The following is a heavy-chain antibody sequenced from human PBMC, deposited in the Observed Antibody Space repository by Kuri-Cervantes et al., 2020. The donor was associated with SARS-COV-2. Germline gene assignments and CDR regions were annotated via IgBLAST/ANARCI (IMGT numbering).Heavy chain of an antibody. V-gene: IGHV3-48*02. CDR2: ISSSSSTI. CDR3: ARDLHITLIVVPTEAFHV. J-gene: IGHJ3*01. D-gene: IGHD3-22*01. CDR1: GFTFSSYS. Sequence: GESLKISCAASGFTFSSYSMNWVRQAPGKGLEWVSYISSSSSTIYYADSVKGRFTISRDNAKNSLYLQMNSLRDEDTAVYYCARDLHITLIVVPTEAFHVWGQGTMVTVS.